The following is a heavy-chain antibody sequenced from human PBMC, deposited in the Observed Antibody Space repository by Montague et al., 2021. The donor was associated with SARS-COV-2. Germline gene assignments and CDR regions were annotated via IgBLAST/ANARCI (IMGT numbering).Heavy chain of an antibody. CDR1: GGSISSSSYY. Sequence: SETLSLTCTVSGGSISSSSYYWGWIRQSPGKGLEWIGNIFYRGSTNYSPSLKSRVSMSLDTSKNHLSLRLSSVTAADTAVYYCARRKVYYNDSALMDVWGQGTAVIVSS. CDR2: IFYRGST. D-gene: IGHD3-22*01. J-gene: IGHJ6*02. V-gene: IGHV4-39*02. CDR3: ARRKVYYNDSALMDV.